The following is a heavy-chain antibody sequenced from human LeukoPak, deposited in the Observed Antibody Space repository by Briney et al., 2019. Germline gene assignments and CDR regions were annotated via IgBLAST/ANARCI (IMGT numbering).Heavy chain of an antibody. Sequence: SETLSLTCTVSGGSISGYYWSWIRQTPGKGLEWIGDIYYSGSTNYNPSLKSRVTISVDTSKNKFSLKLSSVTAADTAVYYCARFLGSGIRYFDYWGQGTLVTVSS. CDR2: IYYSGST. D-gene: IGHD3-16*01. J-gene: IGHJ4*02. CDR1: GGSISGYY. CDR3: ARFLGSGIRYFDY. V-gene: IGHV4-59*01.